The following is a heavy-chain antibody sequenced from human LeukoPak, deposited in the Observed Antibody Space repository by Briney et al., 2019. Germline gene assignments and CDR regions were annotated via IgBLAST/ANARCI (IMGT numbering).Heavy chain of an antibody. CDR1: GFSFISYG. V-gene: IGHV3-30*03. Sequence: GGSLRLSCAASGFSFISYGMHWVRQAPGKGLEWVGVISDDGRRKDYADSVKGRFTISRDNSKDTLYLQMNSLRAEDTALYYCARGSIRGAFDIWGQGTMVTVSS. J-gene: IGHJ3*02. CDR3: ARGSIRGAFDI. CDR2: ISDDGRRK. D-gene: IGHD3-3*02.